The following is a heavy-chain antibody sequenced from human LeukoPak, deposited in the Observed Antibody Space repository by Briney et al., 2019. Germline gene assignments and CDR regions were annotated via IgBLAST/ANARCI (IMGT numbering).Heavy chain of an antibody. CDR3: ARDDGGSSSSRYYYYMDV. D-gene: IGHD6-6*01. V-gene: IGHV4-38-2*02. CDR1: GYSISSGYC. Sequence: SETLSLTCTVSGYSISSGYCWGWIRQPPGKGLEWIGSIYHSGSTYYNPSLKSRVTISVDTSKNQFSLKLSSVTAADTAVYYCARDDGGSSSSRYYYYMDVWGKGTTVTVSS. CDR2: IYHSGST. J-gene: IGHJ6*03.